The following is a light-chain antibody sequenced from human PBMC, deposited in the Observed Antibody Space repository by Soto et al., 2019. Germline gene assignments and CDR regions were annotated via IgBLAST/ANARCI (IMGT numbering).Light chain of an antibody. V-gene: IGKV3-20*01. CDR1: QSVSSNH. J-gene: IGKJ1*01. CDR3: QQYGSSPWT. Sequence: ESVLTQSPGTLSLSPGERATLSCRASQSVSSNHLAWYQQKRGQPPRPLIYGASSRATGTPGRFSGSGSGTDFTLTISRLEPEDFAVYYCQQYGSSPWTFGQGTKVDIK. CDR2: GAS.